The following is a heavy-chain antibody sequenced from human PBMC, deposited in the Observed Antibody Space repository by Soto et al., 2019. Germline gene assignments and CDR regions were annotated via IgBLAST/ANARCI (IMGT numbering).Heavy chain of an antibody. CDR3: ARVGGRRGKWFDP. CDR2: IIPIFGTA. Sequence: ASVKVSCKASGGTFSSYAISWVRQAPGQGLEWMGGIIPIFGTANYAQKFQGRVTITADESTSTAYMELSSLRSEDTAVYYCARVGGRRGKWFDPWGQGTPVTVSS. J-gene: IGHJ5*02. V-gene: IGHV1-69*13. D-gene: IGHD3-10*01. CDR1: GGTFSSYA.